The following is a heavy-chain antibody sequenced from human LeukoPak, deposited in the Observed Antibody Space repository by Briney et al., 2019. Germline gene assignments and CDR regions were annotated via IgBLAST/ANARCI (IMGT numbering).Heavy chain of an antibody. J-gene: IGHJ4*02. Sequence: PGGSLRLSCAASGFTFSTYAMSWVRQAPGKGLKCLSYISGSGSDTNYADSVKGRFTTSRDNAKNSLYLQMNSLRAEDTAVYYCARVGSIAAAGTPDYWGQGTLVTVSS. D-gene: IGHD6-13*01. CDR2: ISGSGSDT. V-gene: IGHV3-11*06. CDR3: ARVGSIAAAGTPDY. CDR1: GFTFSTYA.